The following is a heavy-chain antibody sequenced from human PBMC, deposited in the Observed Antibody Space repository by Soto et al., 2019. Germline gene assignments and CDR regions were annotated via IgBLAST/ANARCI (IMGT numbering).Heavy chain of an antibody. J-gene: IGHJ4*02. D-gene: IGHD6-19*01. V-gene: IGHV4-59*10. CDR2: VYTSGNT. CDR1: GGSFSGYY. Sequence: PSETLSLTCAVYGGSFSGYYWSWIRQPAGKGLEWIGRVYTSGNTDYNPSLKSRVTVSVDTSKNQFSLKLSSVTAADTAVYYCARVGSSGRDYWGQGTLVTVSS. CDR3: ARVGSSGRDY.